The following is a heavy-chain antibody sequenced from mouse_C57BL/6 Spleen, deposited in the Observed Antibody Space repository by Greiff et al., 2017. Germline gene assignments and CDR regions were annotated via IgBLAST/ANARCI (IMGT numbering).Heavy chain of an antibody. V-gene: IGHV1-26*01. CDR1: GYTFTDYY. CDR3: ARFLNWDPLAMDY. Sequence: EVQLQQSGPELVKPGASVKISCKASGYTFTDYYMNWVKQSHGKSLEWIGDINPNNGGTSYNQKFKGKATLTVDKSSSTAYMELRSLTSEDSAVYYCARFLNWDPLAMDYWGQGTSVTVSS. J-gene: IGHJ4*01. D-gene: IGHD4-1*01. CDR2: INPNNGGT.